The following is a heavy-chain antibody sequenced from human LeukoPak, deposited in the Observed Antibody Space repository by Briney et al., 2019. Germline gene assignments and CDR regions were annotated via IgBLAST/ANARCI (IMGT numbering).Heavy chain of an antibody. CDR2: IIPILGIA. V-gene: IGHV1-69*04. D-gene: IGHD3-10*01. J-gene: IGHJ6*02. CDR1: GGTFSSYA. CDR3: ARENYYGSGRKLSYYYGMDV. Sequence: SVKVSCKASGGTFSSYAISWVRQAPGQGLEWMGRIIPILGIANYAQKFQGRVTITADKSTSTAYMELSSLRSEDTAVYYCARENYYGSGRKLSYYYGMDVWGQGTTVTVSS.